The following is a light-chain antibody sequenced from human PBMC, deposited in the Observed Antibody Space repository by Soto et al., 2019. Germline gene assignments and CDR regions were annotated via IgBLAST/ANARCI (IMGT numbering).Light chain of an antibody. J-gene: IGKJ2*01. V-gene: IGKV3-20*01. Sequence: EIVWTQSPGTLSLSPGQRVTLSCRASESISRDYLAWYQQRLGQAPRLLIYGASSGATGIPDRFSGGGSGTDFTLTISRLEPEDFAIYYCQQYGGVPYTFGQGTKLEIK. CDR1: ESISRDY. CDR3: QQYGGVPYT. CDR2: GAS.